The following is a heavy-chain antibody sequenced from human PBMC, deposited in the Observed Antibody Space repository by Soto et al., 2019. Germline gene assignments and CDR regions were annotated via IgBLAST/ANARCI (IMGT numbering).Heavy chain of an antibody. CDR3: AKGRGGSGSLTPRVDF. CDR1: GFTFNNYA. CDR2: ISGGGDTT. Sequence: EVQLLESGGGLVQPGGSLRLSCAASGFTFNNYAMTWVRQAPGRGLEWVPAISGGGDTTSYADPVRGRFTVSRDGSKNTMYLQMSSLRAEDTALYYCAKGRGGSGSLTPRVDFWGQGTLVTVSS. D-gene: IGHD3-10*01. V-gene: IGHV3-23*01. J-gene: IGHJ4*02.